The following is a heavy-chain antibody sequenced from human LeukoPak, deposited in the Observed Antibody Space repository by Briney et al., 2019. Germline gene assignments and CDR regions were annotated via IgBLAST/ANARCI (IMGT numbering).Heavy chain of an antibody. V-gene: IGHV4-59*11. CDR2: IYYSGST. CDR3: ARDQSGHRSHWFGP. CDR1: GGYISTHY. J-gene: IGHJ5*02. Sequence: SETLSLNCTVSGGYISTHYWSWIRQPPGKGLEWIGYIYYSGSTNYNPSLKSRVSISVDTSKNQFSLQLSSVTAADTAIYYCARDQSGHRSHWFGPWGQGTLVTVSS.